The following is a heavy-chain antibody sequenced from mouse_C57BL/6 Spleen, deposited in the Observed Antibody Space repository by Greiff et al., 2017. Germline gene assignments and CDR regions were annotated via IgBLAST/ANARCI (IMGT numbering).Heavy chain of an antibody. J-gene: IGHJ2*01. V-gene: IGHV5-6*01. CDR1: GFTFSSYG. CDR2: ISSGGSYP. CDR3: ARGDSNYDY. D-gene: IGHD2-5*01. Sequence: EVHLVESGGDLVKPGGSLKLSCAASGFTFSSYGMSWVRQTPDKRLEWVATISSGGSYPYYPDSVKGRFTISRDKAKTPLYLQMSRQKSEDTAMYYCARGDSNYDYWGQGTTRTVSS.